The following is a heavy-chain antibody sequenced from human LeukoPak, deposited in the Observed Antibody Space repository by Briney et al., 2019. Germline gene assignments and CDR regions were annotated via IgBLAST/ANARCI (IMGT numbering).Heavy chain of an antibody. V-gene: IGHV4-30-2*01. CDR2: IYHSGST. CDR3: ARARDYYDSSGLVDY. J-gene: IGHJ4*02. CDR1: GGSISSGGYS. D-gene: IGHD3-22*01. Sequence: SETLSLTCAVSGGSISSGGYSWSWIRQPPGKGLEWIGYIYHSGSTYYNPSLKSRVTISVDRSKNQFSLKLSSVTAADTAVYYCARARDYYDSSGLVDYWGQGTLVTVSS.